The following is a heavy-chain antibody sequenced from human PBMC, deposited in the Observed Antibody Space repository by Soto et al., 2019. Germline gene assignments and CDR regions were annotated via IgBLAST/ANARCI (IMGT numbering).Heavy chain of an antibody. V-gene: IGHV3-48*01. Sequence: PGGSLRLSCAASGFTFSSYSMNLVRQAQGKGLEWVSYISSSSSTIYYADSVKGRFTISRDNAKNSLYLQMNSLRAEDTAVYYCARGQDYDFWSGYLYYFDYWGQGTLVTVSS. CDR1: GFTFSSYS. CDR2: ISSSSSTI. D-gene: IGHD3-3*01. J-gene: IGHJ4*02. CDR3: ARGQDYDFWSGYLYYFDY.